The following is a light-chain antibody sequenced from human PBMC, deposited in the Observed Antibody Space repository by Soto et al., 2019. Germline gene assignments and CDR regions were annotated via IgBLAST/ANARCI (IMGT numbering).Light chain of an antibody. V-gene: IGKV3-11*01. J-gene: IGKJ4*01. Sequence: EIVLTQSPATLSLYLGERATLSCRASQSISTYLAWYQQKPGQAPRLLIYDASNRATGIPARFSGSGSGTDFTLTISSLEPEDFAVYYCQQRSNWPPLTFGGGTKVEIK. CDR3: QQRSNWPPLT. CDR1: QSISTY. CDR2: DAS.